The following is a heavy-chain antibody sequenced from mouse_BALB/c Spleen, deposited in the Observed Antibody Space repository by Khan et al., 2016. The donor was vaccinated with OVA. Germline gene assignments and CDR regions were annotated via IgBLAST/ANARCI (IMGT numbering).Heavy chain of an antibody. CDR2: INSDGYYT. CDR3: SSHLAGSIAY. CDR1: GFTFSTYA. V-gene: IGHV5-6*01. Sequence: EVELVESGGDLMKPGGSLRLSCAASGFTFSTYAMSWVRKPPDKRLEWVATINSDGYYTYYPDTVKGRFTISRNTAENTLYLQISSLKSEDTAIDYCSSHLAGSIAYWGQGTLVTVSA. D-gene: IGHD1-1*01. J-gene: IGHJ3*01.